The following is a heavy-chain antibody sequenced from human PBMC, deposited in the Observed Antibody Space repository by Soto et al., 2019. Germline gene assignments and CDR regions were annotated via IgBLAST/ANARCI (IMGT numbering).Heavy chain of an antibody. D-gene: IGHD2-2*02. J-gene: IGHJ3*01. CDR2: INPNSGGT. Sequence: GASVKVSCKASGYTFTGYYMHWVRQAPGQGLERMGWINPNSGGTNYAQKFQGWVTMTRDTSISTAYMELSRLRSDDTAVYYCARAFCSSTSCYRMYAFDVWGQGTMVTVSS. V-gene: IGHV1-2*04. CDR3: ARAFCSSTSCYRMYAFDV. CDR1: GYTFTGYY.